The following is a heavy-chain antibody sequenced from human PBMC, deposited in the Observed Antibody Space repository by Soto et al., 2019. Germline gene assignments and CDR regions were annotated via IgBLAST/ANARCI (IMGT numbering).Heavy chain of an antibody. CDR3: ARQVDYDFWSGLGRWFDP. Sequence: PSETLSLTCTVSGGSISSYYWSWIRQPPGKGLEWIGYIYYSGSTNYNPSLKSRVTISVDTSKNQFSLKLSSVTAADTAVYYCARQVDYDFWSGLGRWFDPWGQGTLVTVSS. CDR2: IYYSGST. J-gene: IGHJ5*02. D-gene: IGHD3-3*01. V-gene: IGHV4-59*08. CDR1: GGSISSYY.